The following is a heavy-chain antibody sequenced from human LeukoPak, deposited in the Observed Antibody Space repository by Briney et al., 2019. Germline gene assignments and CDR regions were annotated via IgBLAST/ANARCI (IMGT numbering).Heavy chain of an antibody. D-gene: IGHD2-21*02. Sequence: ASVKVSCKASGYTFTSYGISWVRQAPGQGLEWMGWISAYNGNTNYAQKLQGRVTMTTDTSTSTAYMELRSLRFEDTAVYYCARDLGVVTANTNWFDPWGQGTLVTVSS. CDR1: GYTFTSYG. CDR3: ARDLGVVTANTNWFDP. V-gene: IGHV1-18*01. CDR2: ISAYNGNT. J-gene: IGHJ5*02.